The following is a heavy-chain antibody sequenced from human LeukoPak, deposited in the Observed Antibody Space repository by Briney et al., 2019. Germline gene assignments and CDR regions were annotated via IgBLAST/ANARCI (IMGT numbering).Heavy chain of an antibody. CDR1: GFSLSTYG. Sequence: GGSLRLSCAASGFSLSTYGVSWVRQPPGKGLEWASGITGTGGSTYYADSAKGRFTVSRDTSKDTLYLQMNSLRAEDTAIYYCAKDHGTAVAGFYYWGQGTLVTVSS. J-gene: IGHJ4*02. D-gene: IGHD6-19*01. CDR3: AKDHGTAVAGFYY. V-gene: IGHV3-23*01. CDR2: ITGTGGST.